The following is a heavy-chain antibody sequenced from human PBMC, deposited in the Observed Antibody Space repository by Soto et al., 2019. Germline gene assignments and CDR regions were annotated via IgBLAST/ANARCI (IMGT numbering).Heavy chain of an antibody. CDR2: IGAGDGKT. CDR3: VRDYASDSGVHLDF. J-gene: IGHJ4*02. CDR1: GYSFTQYV. Sequence: QVQLVQSGTEVKKPGASVKVSCKASGYSFTQYVIHWVRQAPGQRLEWMGWIGAGDGKTHYSQHFQGRVTITKDTSASTAYMELSSLISEDTAMYYCVRDYASDSGVHLDFWGQGTLVTVSS. V-gene: IGHV1-3*01. D-gene: IGHD3-22*01.